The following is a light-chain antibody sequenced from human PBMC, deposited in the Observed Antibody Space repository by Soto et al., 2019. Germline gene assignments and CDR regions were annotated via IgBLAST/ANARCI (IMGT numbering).Light chain of an antibody. CDR3: QQYNNWPPYT. CDR2: GAS. CDR1: QSVSSN. Sequence: EIVMTQSPATLSVSPGERATLSCRASQSVSSNLAWYQQKPGQAPRLLIYGASNRATGIPARFSGSGSGTEFTLTISSLQSADFAVYYCQQYNNWPPYTFGQGTKLEIK. J-gene: IGKJ2*01. V-gene: IGKV3-15*01.